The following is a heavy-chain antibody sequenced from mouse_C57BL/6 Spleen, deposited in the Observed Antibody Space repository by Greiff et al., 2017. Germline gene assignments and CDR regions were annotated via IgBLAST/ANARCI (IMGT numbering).Heavy chain of an antibody. Sequence: EVQGVASGGGLVQPGGSLKLSCAASGFTFSDAWMDWVRQSPEKGLAWVAEIRNKANNHATYYAESVKGRFTISRDDSKSSVYLQMNSLRAEDTGSYYCTRRGTLLGDYWGQGTSVTVSS. CDR3: TRRGTLLGDY. D-gene: IGHD2-1*01. V-gene: IGHV6-6*01. J-gene: IGHJ4*01. CDR2: IRNKANNHAT. CDR1: GFTFSDAW.